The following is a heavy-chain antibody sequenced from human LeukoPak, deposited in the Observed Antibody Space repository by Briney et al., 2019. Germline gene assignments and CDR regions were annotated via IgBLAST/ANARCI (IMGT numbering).Heavy chain of an antibody. V-gene: IGHV2-5*02. J-gene: IGHJ4*02. CDR3: AHRRVDSSETEYYFDY. D-gene: IGHD6-25*01. CDR1: GFSLSTSGVG. CDR2: IYWDDDK. Sequence: ESGPTLVKPTQTLTLTCTFSGFSLSTSGVGVGWIRQPPGKALEWLALIYWDDDKRYSPSLKSRLTITKDTSKNQVVLTMTNMDPVDTATYYCAHRRVDSSETEYYFDYWGQGTLVTVSS.